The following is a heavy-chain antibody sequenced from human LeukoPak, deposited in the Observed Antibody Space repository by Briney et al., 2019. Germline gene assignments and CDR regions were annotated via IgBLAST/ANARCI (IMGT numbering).Heavy chain of an antibody. CDR1: GFTFSSYA. Sequence: GGSLRLSCAASGFTFSSYAMHWVRQAPGKGLEWVAVISYDGSNKYYAGSVKGRFTISRDNSKNTLYLQMNSLRAEDTAVYYCARGGVVFGVVIPKYYYYGMDVWGQGTTVTVSS. D-gene: IGHD3-3*01. CDR2: ISYDGSNK. CDR3: ARGGVVFGVVIPKYYYYGMDV. J-gene: IGHJ6*02. V-gene: IGHV3-30-3*01.